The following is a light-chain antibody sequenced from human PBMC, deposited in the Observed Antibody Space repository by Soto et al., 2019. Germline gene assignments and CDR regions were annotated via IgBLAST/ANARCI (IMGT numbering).Light chain of an antibody. CDR2: AAS. CDR3: QKYDSVPLT. J-gene: IGKJ4*01. V-gene: IGKV1-27*01. Sequence: DIQTTQSPSSLSASVGDGVAITCRASQGISTYLAWYQQKPGRVPKLLIYAASTLQSGVPSRFSGSGSGTDFTLTISSLQPEDVATYYCQKYDSVPLTFGGGTKVEIK. CDR1: QGISTY.